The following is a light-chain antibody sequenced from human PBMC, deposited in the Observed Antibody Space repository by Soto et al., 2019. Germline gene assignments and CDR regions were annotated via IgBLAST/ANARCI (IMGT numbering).Light chain of an antibody. V-gene: IGKV3-20*01. CDR2: GAS. J-gene: IGKJ1*01. CDR1: QSVSSSY. CDR3: QQSYSTPPA. Sequence: EIVLTPSPGTLSLSPCERAALSCSASQSVSSSYLAWYQQKPGQAPRLLISGASGRATGIPVRFSSSGSETDFTLTISSLQPEDFATYYCQQSYSTPPAFGQGTKVDI.